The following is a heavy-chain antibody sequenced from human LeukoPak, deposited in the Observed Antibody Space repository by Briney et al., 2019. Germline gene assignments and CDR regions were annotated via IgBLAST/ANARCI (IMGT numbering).Heavy chain of an antibody. J-gene: IGHJ4*02. CDR1: GGSISSYY. V-gene: IGHV4-59*01. CDR2: IYYSGST. D-gene: IGHD6-13*01. CDR3: AIAAAADTFDY. Sequence: SETLSLTCTVSGGSISSYYWSWIRQPPGKGLEWIGYIYYSGSTNYNPSLKSRVTISVDTSKNQFSLKLSSVTAADTAVYYCAIAAAADTFDYWGQGTLVTVSS.